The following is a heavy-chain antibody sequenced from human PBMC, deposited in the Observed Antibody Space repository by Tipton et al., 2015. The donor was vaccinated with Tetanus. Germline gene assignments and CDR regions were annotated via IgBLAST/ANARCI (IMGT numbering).Heavy chain of an antibody. CDR2: INHRGGT. CDR1: GGSSSSFY. D-gene: IGHD3-10*01. J-gene: IGHJ5*02. V-gene: IGHV4-34*01. Sequence: TLSLTCAVYGGSSSSFYWSWIRQPPGGGLEWIGEINHRGGTAYSPSLKSRATISVDASKNHFSLNLTSVTAADTAVYYCAILPKLWRAPRGAPWGQGILVTVSS. CDR3: AILPKLWRAPRGAP.